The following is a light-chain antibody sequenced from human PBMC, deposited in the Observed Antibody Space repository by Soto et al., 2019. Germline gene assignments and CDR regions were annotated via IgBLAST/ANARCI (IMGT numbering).Light chain of an antibody. CDR3: QQYNSFSWT. J-gene: IGKJ1*01. CDR1: QSISSW. CDR2: DAS. V-gene: IGKV1-5*01. Sequence: DIPMTQSPSTLSASVGDRVTITCRASQSISSWLAWYQQKPGKAPKLLIYDASSLEGGVPSRFSGSGSGTEFTLTISGLQPDDFATYYCQQYNSFSWTFGQGTKVDIK.